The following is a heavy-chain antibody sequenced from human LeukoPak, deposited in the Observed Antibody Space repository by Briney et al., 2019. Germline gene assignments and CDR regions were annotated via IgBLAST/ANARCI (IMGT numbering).Heavy chain of an antibody. CDR1: GYTFTGYY. CDR2: INPNSGGT. J-gene: IGHJ4*02. V-gene: IGHV1-2*02. D-gene: IGHD1-26*01. Sequence: ASVKVSCKASGYTFTGYYMHWVRQAPGQGLEWMGWINPNSGGTNYAQKFQGRVTMTRDTSISTAYMELSRLRSDDTAVYCCARPLSGSYSPYDYWGQGTLVTVSS. CDR3: ARPLSGSYSPYDY.